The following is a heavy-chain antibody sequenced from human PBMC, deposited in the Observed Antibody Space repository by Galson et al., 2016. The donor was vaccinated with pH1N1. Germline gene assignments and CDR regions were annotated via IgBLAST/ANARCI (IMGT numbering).Heavy chain of an antibody. CDR3: ARRSAVAGVDY. CDR2: IYPGDSDT. D-gene: IGHD6-19*01. Sequence: QSGAEVKKPGESLKISCKDSGYSFTSYWIGWVRQMPGKGLEWMGIIYPGDSDTKYSPSFQGQVTFSADKSSNTAYVQWNSLKTSDTAMYFCARRSAVAGVDYWGQGTLVTVSS. V-gene: IGHV5-51*01. J-gene: IGHJ4*02. CDR1: GYSFTSYW.